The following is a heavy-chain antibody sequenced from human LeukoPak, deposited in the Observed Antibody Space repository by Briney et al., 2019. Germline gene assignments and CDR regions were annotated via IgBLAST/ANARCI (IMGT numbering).Heavy chain of an antibody. J-gene: IGHJ4*02. V-gene: IGHV3-23*01. D-gene: IGHD7-27*01. CDR3: ARENWDLNSLDY. CDR2: ISGSGGST. CDR1: GFTFSSYG. Sequence: GGSLRLSCAASGFTFSSYGMSWVRQAPGKGLEWVSAISGSGGSTYYADSVKGRFAISRDDANNSLYLHMNSLRPEDTAMYYCARENWDLNSLDYWGQGILVTISS.